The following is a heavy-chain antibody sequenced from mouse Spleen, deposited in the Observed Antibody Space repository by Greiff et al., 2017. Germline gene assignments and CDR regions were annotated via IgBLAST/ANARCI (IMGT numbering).Heavy chain of an antibody. V-gene: IGHV1-18*01. CDR2: INPHNGGT. J-gene: IGHJ3*01. CDR3: ARSPSEDDEEGFAD. CDR1: GYTFTDYN. Sequence: EVQLQQSGPELVKPGASVTIPCKASGYTFTDYNMDWVKPSHGKSLEWLGDINPHNGGTIYNQKFKGKATLTVDKSSSTAYMERRSRTAEDTEVYYWARSPSEDDEEGFADWGQGTLVTGSA.